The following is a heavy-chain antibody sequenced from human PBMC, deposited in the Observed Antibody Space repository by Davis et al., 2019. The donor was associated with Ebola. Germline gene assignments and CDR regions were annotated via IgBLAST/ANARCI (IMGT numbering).Heavy chain of an antibody. J-gene: IGHJ4*02. CDR3: ARNPPDRRTLYYFDY. CDR1: GYTFTEYY. V-gene: IGHV1-2*06. D-gene: IGHD1-14*01. CDR2: ISPYSGVT. Sequence: ASVKVSCKASGYTFTEYYLHWVRQAPGQGLEWMGRISPYSGVTNYAQKFQGRVTMTRDTSISTAYMELSSLRSDDTAVYYCARNPPDRRTLYYFDYWGQGNLVTISS.